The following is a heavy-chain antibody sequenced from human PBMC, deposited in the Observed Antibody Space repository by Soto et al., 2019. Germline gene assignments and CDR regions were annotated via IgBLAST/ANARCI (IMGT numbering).Heavy chain of an antibody. CDR3: AREAHRIAARNFDY. CDR1: GFTFSSYS. Sequence: PGGSLRLSCADSGFTFSSYSMNWVRQAPGKGLEWVSSISSSSSYIYYADSVKGRFTISRDNAKNSLYLQMNSLRAEDTAVYYCAREAHRIAARNFDYWGQGTLVTVSS. V-gene: IGHV3-21*01. D-gene: IGHD6-6*01. CDR2: ISSSSSYI. J-gene: IGHJ4*02.